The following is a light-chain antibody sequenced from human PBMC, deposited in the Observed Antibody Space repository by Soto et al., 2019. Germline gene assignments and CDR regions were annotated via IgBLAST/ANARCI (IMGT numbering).Light chain of an antibody. CDR2: GVS. V-gene: IGKV3-20*01. Sequence: VLTQSPCTLSLSPGERATLSCRASPTVSSSYLAWYQQKPGQAPSLLIYGVSSRATGIPDRFSGGRSGTDFTPIIIRLEPEDFAVYYCQHYGTSQCAFGQGTNLQIK. CDR3: QHYGTSQCA. J-gene: IGKJ2*02. CDR1: PTVSSSY.